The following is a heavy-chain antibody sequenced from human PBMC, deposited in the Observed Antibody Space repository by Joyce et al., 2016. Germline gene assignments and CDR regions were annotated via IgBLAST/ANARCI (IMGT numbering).Heavy chain of an antibody. CDR2: SNAGNGNT. D-gene: IGHD3-10*01. Sequence: QVQLVQSGAEVKKPGASVKVSCKASGYTFTGNTIHWVRQAPGQSIEWMGWSNAGNGNTRFSQKFQGRVTVSRDTSANTAYMEVSSLRSEDTAVYYCARGSSALTYFDFWGQGTLVTVSS. CDR1: GYTFTGNT. CDR3: ARGSSALTYFDF. J-gene: IGHJ4*02. V-gene: IGHV1-3*01.